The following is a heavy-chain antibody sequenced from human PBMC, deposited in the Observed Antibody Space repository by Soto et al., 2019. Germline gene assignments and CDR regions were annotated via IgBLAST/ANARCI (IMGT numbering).Heavy chain of an antibody. D-gene: IGHD2-2*01. V-gene: IGHV4-31*03. CDR3: ARDCSSTSCPNDAFDI. Sequence: QVQLQESGPGLVKPSQTLSLTCTVSGGSISSGGYYWSWIRQHPGKGLEWIGYIYYSGSTYYNPSLKSRVTISVDTSKNQFSLKLSSVTAADTAVYYCARDCSSTSCPNDAFDIWGQGTMVTVSS. CDR1: GGSISSGGYY. J-gene: IGHJ3*02. CDR2: IYYSGST.